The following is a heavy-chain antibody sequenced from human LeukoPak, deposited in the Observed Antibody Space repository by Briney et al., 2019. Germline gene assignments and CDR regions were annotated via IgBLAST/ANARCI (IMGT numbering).Heavy chain of an antibody. CDR2: IWDDGSKT. CDR3: PRGRGLDAPLSYVDY. D-gene: IGHD3/OR15-3a*01. CDR1: GFSSSGYG. V-gene: IGHV3-33*01. J-gene: IGHJ4*02. Sequence: PGGSLRLSCAASGFSSSGYGMHWGREAPGKGLEWVALIWDDGSKTYYGDSVKGRFTISRDNSKNTLYLPMNTLRAEDRAVSSCPRGRGLDAPLSYVDYWGQGTLVTVSS.